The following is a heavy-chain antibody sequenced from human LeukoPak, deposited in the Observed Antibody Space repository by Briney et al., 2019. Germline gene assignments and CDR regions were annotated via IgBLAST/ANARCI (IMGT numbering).Heavy chain of an antibody. V-gene: IGHV4-61*02. CDR1: GGSISSGSYY. D-gene: IGHD4-17*01. CDR2: IYTSGST. CDR3: ARRRGGRDSGRITYNWFDP. Sequence: SQTLSLTCTVSGGSISSGSYYWSWIRQPAGKGLEWIGRIYTSGSTNYNPSLKSRVTISVDTSKNQFSLKLSSVTAADTAVYYCARRRGGRDSGRITYNWFDPWGQGTLVTVSS. J-gene: IGHJ5*02.